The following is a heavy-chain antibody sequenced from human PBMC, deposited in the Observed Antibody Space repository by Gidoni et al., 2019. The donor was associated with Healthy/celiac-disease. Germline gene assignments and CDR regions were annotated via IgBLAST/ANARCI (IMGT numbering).Heavy chain of an antibody. CDR2: INPNSGGT. CDR1: GYNFTGYY. J-gene: IGHJ4*02. V-gene: IGHV1-2*02. D-gene: IGHD2-2*01. CDR3: ARDFSRVPAAEYYFDY. Sequence: QVQLVQSGAEVKKPGASVTVSCKASGYNFTGYYMHWVRQAPGQGLEWMGWINPNSGGTNYAQKFQGRVTMTRDTSISTAYMELSRLRSDDTAVYYCARDFSRVPAAEYYFDYWGQGTLVTVSS.